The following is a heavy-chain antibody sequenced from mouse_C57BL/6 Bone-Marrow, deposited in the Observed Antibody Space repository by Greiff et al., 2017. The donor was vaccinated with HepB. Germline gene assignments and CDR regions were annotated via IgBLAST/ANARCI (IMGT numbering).Heavy chain of an antibody. CDR2: ISDGGIYT. Sequence: EVQLVESGGGLVKPGGSLKLSCAASGFTFSSYAMSWVRQTPEKRLEWVATISDGGIYTYYPDNVKGRFTISRDNATNNLYLQMSHLKSEDTAMYYCAREGSYGSGYFAVWGTRTTVTASS. CDR1: GFTFSSYA. D-gene: IGHD1-1*01. CDR3: AREGSYGSGYFAV. V-gene: IGHV5-4*01. J-gene: IGHJ1*03.